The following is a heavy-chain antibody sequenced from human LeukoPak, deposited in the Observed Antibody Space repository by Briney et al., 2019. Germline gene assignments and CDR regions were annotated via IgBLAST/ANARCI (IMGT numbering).Heavy chain of an antibody. CDR1: GFTFSSYS. D-gene: IGHD4-17*01. Sequence: GGSLRLSCAASGFTFSSYSMNWVRQAPGKGLEWVSSISSSSSYIYYADSVKGRFTISRDNAKTSLYLQMNSLRAEDTAVYYCARYVRDYGDYDPFFDYWGQGTLVTVSS. V-gene: IGHV3-21*01. J-gene: IGHJ4*02. CDR2: ISSSSSYI. CDR3: ARYVRDYGDYDPFFDY.